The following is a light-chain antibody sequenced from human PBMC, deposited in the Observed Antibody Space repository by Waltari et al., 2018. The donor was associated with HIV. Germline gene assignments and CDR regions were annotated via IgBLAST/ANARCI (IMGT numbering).Light chain of an antibody. CDR2: RNN. Sequence: QSVLTQPPSASGPTGQRVTISCSGSSSNIGRNYVYWYQQLPGTAPKLLIYRNNQRPSGVPDRFSGSKSGTSASLAISGLRSEDEADYYCAAWDDSLSGLHVVFGGGTKVTVL. V-gene: IGLV1-47*01. CDR3: AAWDDSLSGLHVV. CDR1: SSNIGRNY. J-gene: IGLJ2*01.